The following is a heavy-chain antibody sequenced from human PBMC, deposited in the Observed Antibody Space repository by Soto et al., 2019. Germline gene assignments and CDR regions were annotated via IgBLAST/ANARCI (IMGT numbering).Heavy chain of an antibody. J-gene: IGHJ4*02. CDR3: ALRRYGGFDY. Sequence: QITLKESGPTPEKPTQTLTLTCTFSGFSLSTIGVGVGWIRQSPGKALEWLALIYWDDDKGYSPSLKSRLTITKDSSENQVVLTMTNMDPVDTATYCCALRRYGGFDYWGQGTLVTVSS. D-gene: IGHD5-18*01. CDR1: GFSLSTIGVG. V-gene: IGHV2-5*02. CDR2: IYWDDDK.